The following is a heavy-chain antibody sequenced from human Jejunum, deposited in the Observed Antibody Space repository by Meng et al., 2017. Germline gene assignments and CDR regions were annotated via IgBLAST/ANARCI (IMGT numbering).Heavy chain of an antibody. CDR3: RLAYCVSDCGDY. CDR2: IHHSGSI. Sequence: QVQVQEWGEGLLKHSETLSFTCAFQGGSFSTYDWSWIRQPPGKGLEWLGQIHHSGSINDNPSLKGRVTMSVDTSRSQISLKLNSVTAADTAVYYCRLAYCVSDCGDYWGQGTLVTVSS. J-gene: IGHJ4*02. D-gene: IGHD2-21*02. V-gene: IGHV4-34*01. CDR1: GGSFSTYD.